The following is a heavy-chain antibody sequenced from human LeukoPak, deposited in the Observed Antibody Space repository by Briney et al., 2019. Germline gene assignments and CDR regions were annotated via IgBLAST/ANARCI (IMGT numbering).Heavy chain of an antibody. J-gene: IGHJ4*02. CDR3: AKDIWAIAVAEPFDY. CDR2: IRYDGSNK. Sequence: GGSLRLSCAASGFTFSSYGMHWVRQALGKGLEWVAFIRYDGSNKYYADSVKGRFTISRDNSKNTLYLQMNSLRAEDTAVYYCAKDIWAIAVAEPFDYWGQGTLVTVSS. D-gene: IGHD6-19*01. CDR1: GFTFSSYG. V-gene: IGHV3-30*02.